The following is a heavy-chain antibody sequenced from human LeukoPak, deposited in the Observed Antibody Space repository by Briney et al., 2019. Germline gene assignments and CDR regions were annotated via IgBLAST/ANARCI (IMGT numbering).Heavy chain of an antibody. D-gene: IGHD1-26*01. Sequence: GGSLRLSCVASGFTFSTYGMHWARQAPGKGLEWLTVIRHDGTEKYYADSVKGRFTISRDNSRNTLYLQVNSLGPDDTAVYYCARLMVGQAGVGATHFDYWGQGTLVSVSS. V-gene: IGHV3-30*02. CDR2: IRHDGTEK. CDR3: ARLMVGQAGVGATHFDY. CDR1: GFTFSTYG. J-gene: IGHJ4*02.